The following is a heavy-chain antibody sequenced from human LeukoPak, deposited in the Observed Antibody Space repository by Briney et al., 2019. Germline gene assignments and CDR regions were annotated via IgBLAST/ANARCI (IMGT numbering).Heavy chain of an antibody. CDR1: GFTFSSYA. J-gene: IGHJ4*02. CDR3: AKDIFGVVTTRGYFDY. Sequence: GGSLRLSCAASGFTFSSYAMSWVRQAPGKGLEWVSAISGSGGSTYYADSVKGRFTISRDNSKNTLYLQMNSLGAEDTAVYYCAKDIFGVVTTRGYFDYWGQGTLVTVSS. V-gene: IGHV3-23*01. D-gene: IGHD3-3*01. CDR2: ISGSGGST.